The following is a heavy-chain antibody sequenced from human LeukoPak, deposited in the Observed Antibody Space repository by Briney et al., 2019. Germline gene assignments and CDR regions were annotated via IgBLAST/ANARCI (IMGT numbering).Heavy chain of an antibody. D-gene: IGHD5-12*01. Sequence: PGGSLRLSCAASGFTFSSYGMHWVRQAPGKGLEWVAVISYDGSNKYYADSVKGRFTISRDNSKNTLYLQMNSLRAEDTAVYYCAKGRWYSGYDAFDIWGQGTMVTVSS. J-gene: IGHJ3*02. V-gene: IGHV3-30*18. CDR3: AKGRWYSGYDAFDI. CDR2: ISYDGSNK. CDR1: GFTFSSYG.